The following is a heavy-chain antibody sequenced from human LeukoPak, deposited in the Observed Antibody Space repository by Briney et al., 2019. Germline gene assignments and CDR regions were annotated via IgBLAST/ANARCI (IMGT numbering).Heavy chain of an antibody. V-gene: IGHV1-8*01. J-gene: IGHJ4*02. Sequence: VASVKVSCKASGYTFTSYDINWVRQATGQGLEWMGWMNPNSGNTGYAQKFQGRVTMTRDTSTSTVYMELSSLRSEDTAVYYCARVSGDGSGSYYLYRYFGYWGQGTLVTVSS. CDR1: GYTFTSYD. CDR3: ARVSGDGSGSYYLYRYFGY. CDR2: MNPNSGNT. D-gene: IGHD3-10*01.